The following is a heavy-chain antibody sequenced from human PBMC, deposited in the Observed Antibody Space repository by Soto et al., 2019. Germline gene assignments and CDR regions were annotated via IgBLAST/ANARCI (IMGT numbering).Heavy chain of an antibody. J-gene: IGHJ4*02. Sequence: PGGARGPCWAASGVTVSSYGMHWVRQAPGKGLGWVAVIWCDGSNGYYADSVNGRFTISRDNSKNTLYLQMNSLRAEDTAVYYCARDLMGRVIPNELDYWGQGTLVTVSS. CDR2: IWCDGSNG. V-gene: IGHV3-33*01. CDR3: ARDLMGRVIPNELDY. CDR1: GVTVSSYG. D-gene: IGHD1-1*01.